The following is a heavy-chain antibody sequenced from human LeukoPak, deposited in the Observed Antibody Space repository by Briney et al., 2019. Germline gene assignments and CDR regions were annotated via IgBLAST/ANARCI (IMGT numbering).Heavy chain of an antibody. J-gene: IGHJ4*02. CDR1: GFTVSINY. V-gene: IGHV3-66*02. CDR2: IYSGSST. D-gene: IGHD2-8*01. Sequence: GGSLRLSCAASGFTVSINYMSWVRQAPGKGLEWVSVIYSGSSTYYADSVKGRFTISRDNSKNTLYLQMNSLRAEDTAVYYCASSKLGYCTNGVCYPFDYWGQGTLVTVSS. CDR3: ASSKLGYCTNGVCYPFDY.